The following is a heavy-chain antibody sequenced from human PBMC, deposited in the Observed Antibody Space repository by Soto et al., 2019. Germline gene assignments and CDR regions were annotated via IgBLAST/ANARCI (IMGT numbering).Heavy chain of an antibody. Sequence: SETLSLTCAVSGGSISSGGYSWNWIRQPPGKGLEWIGYIYHSGSTSYNPSLKSRVSISVGKSKNQFSLKLSSVTAADTAVYYCARDQLEGNWFDPWGQGTLVTVSS. D-gene: IGHD1-1*01. CDR1: GGSISSGGYS. CDR2: IYHSGST. CDR3: ARDQLEGNWFDP. V-gene: IGHV4-30-2*01. J-gene: IGHJ5*02.